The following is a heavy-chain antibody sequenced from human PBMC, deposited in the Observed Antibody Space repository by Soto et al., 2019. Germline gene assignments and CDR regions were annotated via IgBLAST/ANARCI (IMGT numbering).Heavy chain of an antibody. CDR2: IYYSGNT. Sequence: QLQLQESGPGLVKPSETLSLTCTVSGGSISSSSFYWGWIRQSPGKGLQWIGSIYYSGNTYYNPSLTSRVTISVDTSKNQFSLQVSSVTAADTAVYSCARLSIVGAITDAFDIWGQGTGVTVSS. J-gene: IGHJ3*02. D-gene: IGHD1-26*01. V-gene: IGHV4-39*01. CDR1: GGSISSSSFY. CDR3: ARLSIVGAITDAFDI.